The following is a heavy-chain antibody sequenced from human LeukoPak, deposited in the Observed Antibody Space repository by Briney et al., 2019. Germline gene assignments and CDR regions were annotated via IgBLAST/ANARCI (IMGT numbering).Heavy chain of an antibody. CDR3: ATEYCSGGSCYQYYYYFDY. CDR2: INPSGGST. D-gene: IGHD2-15*01. V-gene: IGHV1-46*01. CDR1: GYTFTSYY. Sequence: GASVKVPCKASGYTFTSYYMHWVRQAPGQGLEWMGIINPSGGSTSYAQKFQGRVTMTRDTSTSTVYMELSSLRSEDTAVYFCATEYCSGGSCYQYYYYFDYWGQGTLVTVSS. J-gene: IGHJ4*02.